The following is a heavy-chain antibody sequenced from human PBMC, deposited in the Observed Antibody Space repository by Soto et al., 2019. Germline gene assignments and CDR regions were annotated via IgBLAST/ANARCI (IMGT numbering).Heavy chain of an antibody. J-gene: IGHJ5*02. Sequence: PSETLSLTCTVSGGSISGYYWSWLRQPPGKGLEWIGYIYSIGSTNYNPSLRSRVTMSIDTSKDQFSLKLSSVTAADTAVFYFARGLGYSYGFSGRVWFDPWGQGTLVTVSS. V-gene: IGHV4-59*12. D-gene: IGHD5-18*01. CDR3: ARGLGYSYGFSGRVWFDP. CDR2: IYSIGST. CDR1: GGSISGYY.